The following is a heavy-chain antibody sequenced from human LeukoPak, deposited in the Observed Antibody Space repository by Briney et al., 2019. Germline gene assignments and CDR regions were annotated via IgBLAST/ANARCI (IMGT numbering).Heavy chain of an antibody. V-gene: IGHV3-23*01. CDR3: AKSSGYSYGNNWFDP. CDR1: GFTFSSYA. J-gene: IGHJ5*02. Sequence: GGSLRLSCAASGFTFSSYAMSWVRQAPGKGLEWVSAISGSGGSTYYADSVKGRFTISRDNSKNTLYLQMNSLRAEDTAVYYCAKSSGYSYGNNWFDPWGQGTLVTVSS. D-gene: IGHD5-18*01. CDR2: ISGSGGST.